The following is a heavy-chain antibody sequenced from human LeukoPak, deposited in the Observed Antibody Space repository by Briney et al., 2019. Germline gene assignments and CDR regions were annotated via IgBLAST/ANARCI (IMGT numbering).Heavy chain of an antibody. V-gene: IGHV4-31*03. D-gene: IGHD3-3*01. CDR3: ARARDFWSGYYGYFDY. Sequence: PSETLSLTCTVSGGSISSGGYYWSWIRQHPGKGLEWIGYIYYSGSTYYNPSLKSRVTISVDTSKNQFSLKLSSVTAADTAVYYCARARDFWSGYYGYFDYWGQGTLVTVSS. CDR1: GGSISSGGYY. CDR2: IYYSGST. J-gene: IGHJ4*02.